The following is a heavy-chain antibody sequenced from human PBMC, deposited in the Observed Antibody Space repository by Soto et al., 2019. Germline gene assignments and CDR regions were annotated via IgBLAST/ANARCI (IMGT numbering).Heavy chain of an antibody. J-gene: IGHJ6*02. CDR1: GYTFTSYG. Sequence: PSVKVSCKASGYTFTSYGISWVRQAPGQGLEWMGWISAYNGNTNYAQKLQGRVTMTTDTSTSTAYMELRSLRSDDTAVYYCARVGHFWSGYPSPYGMDVWGQGTTVTVSS. CDR2: ISAYNGNT. CDR3: ARVGHFWSGYPSPYGMDV. V-gene: IGHV1-18*01. D-gene: IGHD3-3*02.